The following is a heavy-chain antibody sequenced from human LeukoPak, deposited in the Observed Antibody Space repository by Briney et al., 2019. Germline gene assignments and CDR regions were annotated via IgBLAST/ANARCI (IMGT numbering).Heavy chain of an antibody. CDR2: INPNSGGT. D-gene: IGHD2-15*01. J-gene: IGHJ5*02. CDR1: GYTFTGYY. CDR3: ARDPWEGYCSGGSGHQTP. V-gene: IGHV1-2*06. Sequence: ASVKVSCKASGYTFTGYYMHWVRQAPGQGLEWMGRINPNSGGTNYAQKFQGRVTMTRDTSISTAYMELSRLRSDDTAVYYCARDPWEGYCSGGSGHQTPWGQGTLVTVSS.